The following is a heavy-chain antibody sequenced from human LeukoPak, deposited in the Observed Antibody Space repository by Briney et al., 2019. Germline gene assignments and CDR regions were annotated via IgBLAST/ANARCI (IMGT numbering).Heavy chain of an antibody. Sequence: PSETLSLTCSVSGGSISPYFWSWLRQPPGKGLEWIGYISYTGNTNYNPPLKSRVTISVDTSKNQFSLQLTSVTAADTAVYYCARDDYRGVTNFDPWGQGTLVTVSS. CDR1: GGSISPYF. V-gene: IGHV4-59*01. J-gene: IGHJ5*02. CDR2: ISYTGNT. CDR3: ARDDYRGVTNFDP. D-gene: IGHD3-10*01.